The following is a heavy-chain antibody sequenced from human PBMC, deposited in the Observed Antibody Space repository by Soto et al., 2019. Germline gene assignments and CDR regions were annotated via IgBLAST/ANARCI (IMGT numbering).Heavy chain of an antibody. J-gene: IGHJ4*02. V-gene: IGHV4-59*08. CDR1: GGSISGYY. CDR3: ERHSIWLLLSDY. CDR2: IYYSGST. D-gene: IGHD3-22*01. Sequence: SETLSLTCTVSGGSISGYYWSWIRQPPGKGLEWIGYIYYSGSTSYNPSLKSRLTISLDTSKNQFSLKLTSVTAADTAVYFCERHSIWLLLSDYWGQGTPVTVSS.